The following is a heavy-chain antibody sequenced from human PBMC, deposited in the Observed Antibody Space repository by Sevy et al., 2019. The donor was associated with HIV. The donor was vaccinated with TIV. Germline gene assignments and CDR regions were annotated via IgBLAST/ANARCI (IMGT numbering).Heavy chain of an antibody. CDR1: GYTLTELS. CDR2: FDPEDGET. Sequence: ASVKVSCKVSGYTLTELSMHWVRQAPGEGREWMGCFDPEDGETTYARKSQGRVTMTEDTSTDTAYMELSSLGYDDTAVDYSATTHQIKIAGATRGYYYFMDVWGKGSTVNVSS. CDR3: ATTHQIKIAGATRGYYYFMDV. J-gene: IGHJ6*03. D-gene: IGHD1-26*01. V-gene: IGHV1-24*01.